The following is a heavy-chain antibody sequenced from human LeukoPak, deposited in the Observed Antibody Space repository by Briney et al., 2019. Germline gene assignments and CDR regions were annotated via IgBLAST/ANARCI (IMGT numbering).Heavy chain of an antibody. CDR3: ARDGSTIPGGDYIDV. J-gene: IGHJ6*03. CDR1: GGSISSYY. V-gene: IGHV4-4*07. Sequence: SETLSLTCTVSGGSISSYYWSWIRQPAGQGLEWIGRIYTSGSTNYNPSLKSRVTISVYKSKNQFSLKLSSVTAADTAVYYCARDGSTIPGGDYIDVWGKGTTVTVSS. CDR2: IYTSGST. D-gene: IGHD5/OR15-5a*01.